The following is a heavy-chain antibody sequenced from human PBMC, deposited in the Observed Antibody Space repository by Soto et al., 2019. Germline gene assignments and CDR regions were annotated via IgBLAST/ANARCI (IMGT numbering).Heavy chain of an antibody. V-gene: IGHV2-5*02. J-gene: IGHJ4*02. CDR2: IYWDDDK. D-gene: IGHD6-19*01. CDR1: GFSLSTSGVG. Sequence: QITLKESGPTLVKPTQTLTLTCTFSGFSLSTSGVGVGWIRQPPGKALEWLALIYWDDDKRYSPSLKSRLTITKDTSKNQVVLTLANVDPVDTATYFCSHATGSGVWGTMDYWGQGTLVTVSS. CDR3: SHATGSGVWGTMDY.